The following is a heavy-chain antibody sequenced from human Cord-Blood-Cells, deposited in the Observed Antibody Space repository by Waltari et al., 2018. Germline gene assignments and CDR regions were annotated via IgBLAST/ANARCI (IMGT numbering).Heavy chain of an antibody. V-gene: IGHV4-39*01. CDR1: GGSLSSSSYY. J-gene: IGHJ3*02. CDR2: IYYSGST. CDR3: ARQLWFGELLFDAFDI. D-gene: IGHD3-10*01. Sequence: QLQLQESGPGLVKPSETLSLTCTVSGGSLSSSSYYWGWLRQPPGKGLAWIGSIYYSGSTYYNPSLKSRVTISVDTSKNQFSLKLSSVTAADTAVYDCARQLWFGELLFDAFDIWGQGTMVTVSS.